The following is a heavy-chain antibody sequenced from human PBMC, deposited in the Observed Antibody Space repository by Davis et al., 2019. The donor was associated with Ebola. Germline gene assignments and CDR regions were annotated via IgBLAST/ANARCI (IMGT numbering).Heavy chain of an antibody. CDR1: GYSFTSYW. CDR3: ARQGGGSGRLTSFDY. D-gene: IGHD1-26*01. Sequence: GESLKISCQGSGYSFTSYWISWVRQMPGKGLEWMGVIYPGDSDTRYSPSFQGQVTISADKYISTAYLQWSSLKASDTAMYYCARQGGGSGRLTSFDYWAQGTLVTVSS. J-gene: IGHJ4*02. CDR2: IYPGDSDT. V-gene: IGHV5-51*01.